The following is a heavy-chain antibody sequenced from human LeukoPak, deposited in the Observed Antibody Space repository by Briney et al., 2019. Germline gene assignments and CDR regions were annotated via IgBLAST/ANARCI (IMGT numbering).Heavy chain of an antibody. Sequence: SETLSLTCTVSGGSISSSSYYWGWIRQPPGKGLEWIGRISYGGNTYYNPSLKSRVTISVDTSKNQFSLQLTSVAAADTAVYYCARNGARAAHYYYYYMDVWGKGTTVTVSS. D-gene: IGHD6-6*01. CDR2: ISYGGNT. CDR3: ARNGARAAHYYYYYMDV. V-gene: IGHV4-39*01. J-gene: IGHJ6*03. CDR1: GGSISSSSYY.